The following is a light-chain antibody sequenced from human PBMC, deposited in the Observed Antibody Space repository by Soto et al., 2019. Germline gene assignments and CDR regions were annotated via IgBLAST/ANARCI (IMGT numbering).Light chain of an antibody. J-gene: IGLJ3*02. CDR3: NSYTDSSTR. Sequence: QSALTQPASVSGSPGQSITISCTGTSSDIGGYNYVSWYQQHPGKAPKLMIYDVSNRPSGVSNRFSGSKSGTTASLTISGLQAEDEADYYCNSYTDSSTRFGGGTKLTVL. CDR2: DVS. V-gene: IGLV2-14*01. CDR1: SSDIGGYNY.